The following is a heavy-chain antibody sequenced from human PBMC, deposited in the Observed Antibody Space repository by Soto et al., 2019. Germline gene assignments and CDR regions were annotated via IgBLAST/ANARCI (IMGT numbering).Heavy chain of an antibody. CDR2: ISSSSSYI. CDR1: GFTFSSYS. D-gene: IGHD3-10*01. CDR3: ARDWGYYGSGARAFDY. V-gene: IGHV3-21*01. Sequence: PGGSLRLSCAASGFTFSSYSMNWVRRAPGKGLEWVSSISSSSSYIYYADSVKGRFTISRDNAKNSLYLQMNSLRAEDTAVYYCARDWGYYGSGARAFDYWGQGTLVTVSS. J-gene: IGHJ4*02.